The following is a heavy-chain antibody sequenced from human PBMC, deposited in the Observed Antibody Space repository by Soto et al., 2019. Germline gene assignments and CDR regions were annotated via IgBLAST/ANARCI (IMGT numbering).Heavy chain of an antibody. CDR2: IYHSGST. J-gene: IGHJ5*02. V-gene: IGHV4-30-2*01. Sequence: KPSETLSLTCAVSGGSISSGGYSWSWIRQPPGKGLEWIGYIYHSGSTYYNPSLKSRVTISVDRSKNQFSLKLSSVTAADTAVYYCDRSSPHLDPWGQGTLVTVSS. CDR1: GGSISSGGYS. CDR3: DRSSPHLDP.